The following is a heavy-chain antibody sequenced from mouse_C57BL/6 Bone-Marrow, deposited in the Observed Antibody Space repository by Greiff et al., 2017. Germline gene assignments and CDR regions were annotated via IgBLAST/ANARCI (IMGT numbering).Heavy chain of an antibody. V-gene: IGHV5-6*01. J-gene: IGHJ2*01. CDR3: ARLRNYGLFDY. Sequence: EVQVVESGGDLVKPGGSLKLSCAASGFTFSSYGMSWVRQTPDKRLEWVATISSGGSYTYYPDSVKGRFTISRDNAKNTLYLQMSSRTAEDTAMYYCARLRNYGLFDYWGQGTTLTVSS. CDR1: GFTFSSYG. D-gene: IGHD1-2*01. CDR2: ISSGGSYT.